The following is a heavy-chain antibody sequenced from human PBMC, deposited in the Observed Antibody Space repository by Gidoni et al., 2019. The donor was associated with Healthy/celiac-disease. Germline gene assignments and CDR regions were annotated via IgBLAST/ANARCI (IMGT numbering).Heavy chain of an antibody. CDR3: AKDVSHFGVVHYYGMDV. D-gene: IGHD3-3*01. CDR2: ISGSGGST. Sequence: EVQLVESGGGLVQPGGSLRLYCAASGFTFSSYAMSWVRQAPGKGLEWVSAISGSGGSTYYADSVKGRFTISRDNSKNTLYLQMNSLRAEDTAVYYCAKDVSHFGVVHYYGMDVWGQGTTVTVSS. V-gene: IGHV3-23*04. J-gene: IGHJ6*02. CDR1: GFTFSSYA.